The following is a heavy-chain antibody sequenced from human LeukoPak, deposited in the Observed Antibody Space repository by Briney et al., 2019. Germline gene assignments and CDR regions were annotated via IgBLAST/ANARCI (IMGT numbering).Heavy chain of an antibody. CDR1: GFTFSSYS. CDR3: ARENDYGDYVVDY. CDR2: ISSSSYI. V-gene: IGHV3-21*01. J-gene: IGHJ4*02. D-gene: IGHD4-17*01. Sequence: GGSLRLSCAASGFTFSSYSMNWVRQAPGKGLEWVSSISSSSYIYYADSVKGRFTISRDNAKNSLYLQMNSLRAEDTAVYYCARENDYGDYVVDYWGQGTLVTVSS.